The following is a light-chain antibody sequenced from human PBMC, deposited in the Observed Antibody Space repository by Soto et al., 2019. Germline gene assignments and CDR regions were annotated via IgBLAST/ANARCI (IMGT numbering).Light chain of an antibody. CDR1: QSVSSSY. J-gene: IGKJ2*01. Sequence: EIVLTQSPGTLSLSPGERATLSCRASQSVSSSYLAWYQQKPGQAPRLLIYGASSRATGIPDRFSGSGSGTDFTLTISRLEPEDFAVYYCQQYGSSHPFGHGTKLEIK. CDR3: QQYGSSHP. CDR2: GAS. V-gene: IGKV3-20*01.